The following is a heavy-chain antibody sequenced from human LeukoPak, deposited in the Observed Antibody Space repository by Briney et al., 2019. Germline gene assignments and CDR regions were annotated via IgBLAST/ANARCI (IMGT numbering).Heavy chain of an antibody. Sequence: ASVKVSCKASGYTFTGYYMHWVRQAPGQGLEWMGWINPNSGGTNYAQKFQGRVTMTRDTSISTAYMELSRLRSDDTAVYYCARVVGGSYYYYYYMDVWGKGTTVTVSS. CDR1: GYTFTGYY. D-gene: IGHD1-26*01. J-gene: IGHJ6*03. V-gene: IGHV1-2*02. CDR2: INPNSGGT. CDR3: ARVVGGSYYYYYYMDV.